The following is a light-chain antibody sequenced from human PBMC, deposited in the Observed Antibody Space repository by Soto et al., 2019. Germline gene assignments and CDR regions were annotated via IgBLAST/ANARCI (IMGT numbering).Light chain of an antibody. CDR3: QQYGGSPYT. CDR2: GAS. CDR1: QSVRSNY. J-gene: IGKJ2*01. Sequence: EIVLTQSPGTQSLSPGERATLSCRASQSVRSNYLAWYQQKPGQAPRLLIYGASSRATGIPDRFSGTGSGTDFTLTISRLEPEEFAVYYCQQYGGSPYTFGQGTKLEIK. V-gene: IGKV3-20*01.